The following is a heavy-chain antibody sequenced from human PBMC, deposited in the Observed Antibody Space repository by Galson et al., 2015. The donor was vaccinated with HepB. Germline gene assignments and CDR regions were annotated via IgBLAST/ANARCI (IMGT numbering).Heavy chain of an antibody. V-gene: IGHV3-30-3*01. CDR2: ISRDGSNK. CDR3: ARDRDYESSGYYFDAFDI. CDR1: GFTFSTFA. D-gene: IGHD3-22*01. J-gene: IGHJ3*02. Sequence: SLRLSCAASGFTFSTFAMQWVRQAPGKGLEWVAVISRDGSNKDYADSVKGRFTSSRDNSKNTVYLQMSSLEAEDTAVYYCARDRDYESSGYYFDAFDIWGQGTTVTVSS.